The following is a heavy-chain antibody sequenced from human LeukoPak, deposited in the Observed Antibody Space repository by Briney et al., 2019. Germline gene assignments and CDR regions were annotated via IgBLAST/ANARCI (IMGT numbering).Heavy chain of an antibody. J-gene: IGHJ4*02. CDR1: GYTFTGYY. D-gene: IGHD3-22*01. CDR3: ARAAHDSGGYLRYYFDY. V-gene: IGHV7-4-1*02. CDR2: INTDTGKS. Sequence: ASVKVSCKASGYTFTGYYMHWVRQAPGQGLEWMGWINTDTGKSTYAQGFTGRFVFSLDTSVSTAYLQISSLKAEDTAVYYCARAAHDSGGYLRYYFDYWGQGTLVTVSS.